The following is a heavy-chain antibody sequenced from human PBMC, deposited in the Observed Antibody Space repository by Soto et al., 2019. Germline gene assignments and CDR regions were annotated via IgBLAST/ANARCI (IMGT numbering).Heavy chain of an antibody. D-gene: IGHD2-2*01. V-gene: IGHV4-39*01. CDR2: IYYSGST. Sequence: QLQLQESGPGLVKPSETLSLTCTVSGGSISSSSYYWGWIRQPPGKGLEWIGSIYYSGSTYYNPSLKSRVTISVDTSKNQFSRKLSSVTAADTAVYYCARDIVVVPAAAPWYFDLWGRGTLVTVSS. J-gene: IGHJ2*01. CDR1: GGSISSSSYY. CDR3: ARDIVVVPAAAPWYFDL.